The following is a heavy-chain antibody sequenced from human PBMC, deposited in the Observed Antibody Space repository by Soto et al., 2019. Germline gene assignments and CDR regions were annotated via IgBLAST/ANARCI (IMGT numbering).Heavy chain of an antibody. J-gene: IGHJ4*02. CDR1: GFTFSSYA. Sequence: QVQLVESGGGVVQPGRSLSLSCAASGFTFSSYAMHWVRQAPGKGLEWVAVISYDGSNKYHAVSVKGRFTISRDNSKNTLYLQMNSRRAEDTAVYYCARPVPSHYGDYPDYWGQGTLVTVSS. D-gene: IGHD4-17*01. CDR2: ISYDGSNK. V-gene: IGHV3-30-3*01. CDR3: ARPVPSHYGDYPDY.